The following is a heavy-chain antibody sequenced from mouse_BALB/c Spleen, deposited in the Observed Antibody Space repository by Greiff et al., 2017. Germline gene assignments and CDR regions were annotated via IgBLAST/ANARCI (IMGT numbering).Heavy chain of an antibody. CDR1: GYSITSGYY. J-gene: IGHJ3*01. CDR2: ISYDGSN. V-gene: IGHV3-6*02. D-gene: IGHD3-1*01. Sequence: ESGPGLVKPSQSLSLTCSVTGYSITSGYYWHWIRQFPGNKLEWMGYISYDGSNNYNPSLKNRISITRDTSKNQFFLKLNSVTTEDTATYYCARTARAAWFAYWGQGTLVTVSA. CDR3: ARTARAAWFAY.